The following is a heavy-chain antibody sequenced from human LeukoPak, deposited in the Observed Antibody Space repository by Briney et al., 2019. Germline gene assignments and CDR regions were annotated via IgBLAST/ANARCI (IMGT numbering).Heavy chain of an antibody. CDR2: INPSGGST. CDR1: GYTFTSYY. Sequence: ASVKVSCKASGYTFTSYYMHWVRQAPGQGLEWMGIINPSGGSTSYAQTFQGRVTMTRDTSTSTVYMELSSLRSEDTAVYYCARVRSGSELERRGLRFDYWGQGTLVTVSS. J-gene: IGHJ4*02. CDR3: ARVRSGSELERRGLRFDY. D-gene: IGHD1-1*01. V-gene: IGHV1-46*03.